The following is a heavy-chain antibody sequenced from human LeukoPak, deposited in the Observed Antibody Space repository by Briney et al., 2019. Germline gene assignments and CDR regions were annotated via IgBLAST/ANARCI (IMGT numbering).Heavy chain of an antibody. V-gene: IGHV3-23*01. D-gene: IGHD6-19*01. CDR1: GGSISSSSYY. CDR3: AKDSSGWYNWFDP. Sequence: ETLSLTCTVSGGSISSSSYYWGWVRQAPGKGLEWVSAISGSGGSTYYADSVKGRFTISRDNSKNTLYLQMNSLRAEDTAVYYCAKDSSGWYNWFDPWGQGTLVTVSS. J-gene: IGHJ5*02. CDR2: ISGSGGST.